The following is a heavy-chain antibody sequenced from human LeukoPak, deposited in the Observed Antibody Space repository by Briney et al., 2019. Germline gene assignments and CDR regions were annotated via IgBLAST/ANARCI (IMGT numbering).Heavy chain of an antibody. CDR2: ISYDGSNK. CDR3: ARDRVYYDFWSGYYTPLYYYYGMDV. CDR1: GFTFSSYA. V-gene: IGHV3-30*04. D-gene: IGHD3-3*01. Sequence: GGSLRLSCAASGFTFSSYAMHWVRQAPGKGLEWVAVISYDGSNKYYADSVKGRFTISRDNSKNTLYLQMNSLRAEDTAVYYCARDRVYYDFWSGYYTPLYYYYGMDVWGQGTTVTVPS. J-gene: IGHJ6*02.